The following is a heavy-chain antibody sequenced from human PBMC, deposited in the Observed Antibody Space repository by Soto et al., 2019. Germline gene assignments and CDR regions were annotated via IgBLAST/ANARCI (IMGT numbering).Heavy chain of an antibody. CDR2: ISSSGGTT. CDR3: AKPGYLEQWLVRGYFDY. V-gene: IGHV3-23*01. J-gene: IGHJ4*02. Sequence: LRLSCAASGFTFSSYAMSWVRQAPGKGLEWVSAISSSGGTTHYADSVKGRFIISRDNSKNTLYLQMNSLRAEDTAVYYCAKPGYLEQWLVRGYFDYWGQGAMVTAPQ. CDR1: GFTFSSYA. D-gene: IGHD6-19*01.